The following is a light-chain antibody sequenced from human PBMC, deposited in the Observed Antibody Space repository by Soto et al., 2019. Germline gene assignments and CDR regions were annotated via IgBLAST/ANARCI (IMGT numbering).Light chain of an antibody. CDR1: RRDVGGYNY. J-gene: IGLJ1*01. V-gene: IGLV2-14*01. CDR2: EVT. CDR3: SSYTSSRAYV. Sequence: QSVLTQPASVSGSPGQSITISCTGTRRDVGGYNYVSWYQQYPGKSPKLLIYEVTHRPSGVSNRFSGSKSGNTASLTISGLQAEDEADYYCSSYTSSRAYVFGIGTKV.